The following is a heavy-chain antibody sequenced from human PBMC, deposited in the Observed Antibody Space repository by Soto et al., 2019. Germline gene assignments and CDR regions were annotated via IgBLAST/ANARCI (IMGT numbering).Heavy chain of an antibody. CDR2: ISGSGGST. CDR3: AKDERLHDYGETEY. J-gene: IGHJ4*02. CDR1: GFTFSSYA. Sequence: GSLRLSCAASGFTFSSYAMSWVRQAPGKGLEWVSAISGSGGSTYYADSVKGRFTISRDNSMNTLHLQMNSLRAEDTAVYYCAKDERLHDYGETEYWGQGTMVTVSS. V-gene: IGHV3-23*01. D-gene: IGHD4-17*01.